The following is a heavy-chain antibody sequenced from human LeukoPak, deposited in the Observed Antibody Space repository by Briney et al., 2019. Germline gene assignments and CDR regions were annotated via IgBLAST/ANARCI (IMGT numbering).Heavy chain of an antibody. Sequence: PGGSLRLSCAASGFTFSNAWMSWVRQAPGKGLEWVGRIKSKTDGGTTDYAAPVKGRFTISRDDSKNTLYLQMNSLKTEDTAVYYCTTGVAVVADAFDIWGQGTMVTVSS. D-gene: IGHD6-19*01. CDR3: TTGVAVVADAFDI. CDR1: GFTFSNAW. CDR2: IKSKTDGGTT. J-gene: IGHJ3*02. V-gene: IGHV3-15*01.